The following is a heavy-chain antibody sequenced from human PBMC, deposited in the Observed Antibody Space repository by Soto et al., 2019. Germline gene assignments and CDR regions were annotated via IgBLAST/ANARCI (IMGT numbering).Heavy chain of an antibody. CDR1: GYTFSSYG. Sequence: QVQLVQSGAEVKKPGASVKVSCKASGYTFSSYGISWVRQAPGQGLEWLGWISAYSGNTNYAQKLQGRVPMTTDTSTSTASMELRSLRSDDTAVYYCASRIDYYDSSGYNFANAFDVWGQGTMVTVSS. CDR3: ASRIDYYDSSGYNFANAFDV. J-gene: IGHJ3*01. D-gene: IGHD3-22*01. V-gene: IGHV1-18*01. CDR2: ISAYSGNT.